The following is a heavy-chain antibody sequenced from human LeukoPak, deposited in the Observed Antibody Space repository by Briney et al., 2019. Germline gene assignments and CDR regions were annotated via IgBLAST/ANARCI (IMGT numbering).Heavy chain of an antibody. D-gene: IGHD1-14*01. J-gene: IGHJ3*02. Sequence: GRSLRLSCAASGFTFDDYAMHWVRQAPGKGLEWVSGISWNSGSIGYADSVKGRFTISRDNAKNSLYLQMNSLRAEDMALYYCAKGIGWSAGSADAFDIWGQGTVATVSS. CDR1: GFTFDDYA. V-gene: IGHV3-9*03. CDR2: ISWNSGSI. CDR3: AKGIGWSAGSADAFDI.